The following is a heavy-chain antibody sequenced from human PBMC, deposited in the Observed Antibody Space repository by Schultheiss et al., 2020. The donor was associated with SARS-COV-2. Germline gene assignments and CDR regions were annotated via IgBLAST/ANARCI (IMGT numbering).Heavy chain of an antibody. D-gene: IGHD1-26*01. Sequence: GSLRLSCAASGFTFSSYAMSWIRQPPGKGLEWIGEINHSGSTNYNPSLKRRVTISVDTSKNQFSLKLSSLTAADTAVYYCAREGRDIVGATVGYYYMDVWGKGTTVTVSS. CDR3: AREGRDIVGATVGYYYMDV. CDR1: GFTFSSYA. V-gene: IGHV4-34*01. J-gene: IGHJ6*03. CDR2: INHSGST.